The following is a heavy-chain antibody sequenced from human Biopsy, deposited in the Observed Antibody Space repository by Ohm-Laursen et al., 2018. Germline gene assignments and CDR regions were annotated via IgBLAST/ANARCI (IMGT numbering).Heavy chain of an antibody. Sequence: VASVKVSCKSSGYVFINYLVHWVRQAPGQGLEWMGKINPSGGTVAYAHKFQGRVSMTRDTSTSTIYMDLSSLGSEDTALYYCTRDIGPWGDYSFEYWGQGTLVTVSS. CDR2: INPSGGTV. D-gene: IGHD4-11*01. J-gene: IGHJ4*02. CDR1: GYVFINYL. CDR3: TRDIGPWGDYSFEY. V-gene: IGHV1-46*01.